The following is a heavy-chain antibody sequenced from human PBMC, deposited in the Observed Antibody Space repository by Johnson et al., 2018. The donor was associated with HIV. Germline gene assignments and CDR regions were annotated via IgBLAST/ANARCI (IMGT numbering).Heavy chain of an antibody. Sequence: MLLVESGGGLVQPGWSLRLSCAASGFTVSSNYMSWVRQAPGKGLEWVSVIYSGGSTYYADSVKGRFTISRDNSKNTLYLQMNSLRAEDTAVYYCARDLSGSSTVLSDAFDIWGQGTMVTVSS. V-gene: IGHV3-66*02. CDR1: GFTVSSNY. J-gene: IGHJ3*02. CDR3: ARDLSGSSTVLSDAFDI. D-gene: IGHD1-26*01. CDR2: IYSGGST.